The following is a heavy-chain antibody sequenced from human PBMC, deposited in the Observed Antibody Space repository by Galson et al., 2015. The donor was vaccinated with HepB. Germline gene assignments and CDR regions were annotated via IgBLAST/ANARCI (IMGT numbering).Heavy chain of an antibody. Sequence: SVKVSCKASGYTFTSYYMHWVRQAPGQGLEWMGIINPSGGSTSYAQKFQGRVIMTRDTSTSTVYMELSSLRSEDTAVYYCAREQRGYSYGSIGGLTDYWGQGTLVTVSS. CDR1: GYTFTSYY. CDR2: INPSGGST. D-gene: IGHD5-18*01. CDR3: AREQRGYSYGSIGGLTDY. V-gene: IGHV1-46*03. J-gene: IGHJ4*02.